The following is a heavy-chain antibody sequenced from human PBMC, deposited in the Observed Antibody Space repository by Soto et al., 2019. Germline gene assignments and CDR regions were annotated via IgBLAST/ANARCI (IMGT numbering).Heavy chain of an antibody. Sequence: GASVKVSCKSSGYTFTSYGISCVRQAPGQGLEWMGWISAYNGNTNYAQKLQGRVTMTTDTSTSTAYMELRSLRSDDTAVYYCARAGITGTWNYYYYMDVWGKGTTVTVSS. J-gene: IGHJ6*03. D-gene: IGHD1-7*01. V-gene: IGHV1-18*01. CDR1: GYTFTSYG. CDR2: ISAYNGNT. CDR3: ARAGITGTWNYYYYMDV.